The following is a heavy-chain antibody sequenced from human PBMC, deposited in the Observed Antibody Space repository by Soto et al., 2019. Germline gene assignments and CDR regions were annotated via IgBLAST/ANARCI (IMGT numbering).Heavy chain of an antibody. D-gene: IGHD6-13*01. CDR1: GGTFSSYA. Sequence: QVQLVQSGAEVKKPGSSVKVSCKASGGTFSSYAISWVRQAPGQGLEWMGGIIPIFGTANYAQKFHGRVTITADESTSTAYMELSSLRSEDTAVYYCAGFIAAESLKYWFDPWGQGTLVTVSS. CDR2: IIPIFGTA. V-gene: IGHV1-69*01. J-gene: IGHJ5*02. CDR3: AGFIAAESLKYWFDP.